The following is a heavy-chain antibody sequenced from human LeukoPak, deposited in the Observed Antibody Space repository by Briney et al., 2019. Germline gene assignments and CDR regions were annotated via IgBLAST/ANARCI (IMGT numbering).Heavy chain of an antibody. D-gene: IGHD2-15*01. Sequence: SETLSLTCAVYGGSFSGYYWSWIRQPPGKGLEWIGEINHSGSTNYNPSLKSRVTISVDTSKNQFSLKLSSVTAADTAVYYCARARSGSSGVQHWGQGTLVTVSS. J-gene: IGHJ1*01. CDR3: ARARSGSSGVQH. V-gene: IGHV4-34*01. CDR1: GGSFSGYY. CDR2: INHSGST.